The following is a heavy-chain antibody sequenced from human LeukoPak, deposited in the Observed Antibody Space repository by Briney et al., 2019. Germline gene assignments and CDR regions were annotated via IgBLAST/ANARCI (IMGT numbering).Heavy chain of an antibody. Sequence: SETLSLTCTVPGGSISSHYCSWIRQPQGKGLEWIGYIYYSGSTNYNPSLKSRVTISVDTSMNQFSLKRSSVTAADTAVYYCASFDYYYMDVWGKGTTVTVSS. CDR2: IYYSGST. J-gene: IGHJ6*03. CDR3: ASFDYYYMDV. D-gene: IGHD3-3*01. CDR1: GGSISSHY. V-gene: IGHV4-59*11.